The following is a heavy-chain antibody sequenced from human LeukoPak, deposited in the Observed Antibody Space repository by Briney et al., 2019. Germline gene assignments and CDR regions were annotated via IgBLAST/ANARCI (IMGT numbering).Heavy chain of an antibody. CDR1: GFTFSVAA. V-gene: IGHV3-23*01. D-gene: IGHD5-24*01. CDR3: AKDIQLST. CDR2: IGASGEST. J-gene: IGHJ3*01. Sequence: GGSLRLSCAASGFTFSVAAMTRVRQAPGKGLEWVSLIGASGESTYYADSVKGRFTISRDNSKNTLSLQMNSLRVEDTAMYFCAKDIQLSTWGLGTMVTVSS.